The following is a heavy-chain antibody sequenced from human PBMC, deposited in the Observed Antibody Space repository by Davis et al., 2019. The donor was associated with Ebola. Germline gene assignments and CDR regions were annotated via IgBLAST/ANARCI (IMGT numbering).Heavy chain of an antibody. Sequence: GESLKISCEASGFTFSSISMSWVRQAPGKGLEWVSAISGSGGSTYYADSVKGRFTISRDNSKNTLYLQMNSLRAEDTAVYYCAKDTAAGTSPVVNWGQGTLVTVSS. D-gene: IGHD6-13*01. V-gene: IGHV3-23*01. CDR3: AKDTAAGTSPVVN. J-gene: IGHJ4*02. CDR2: ISGSGGST. CDR1: GFTFSSIS.